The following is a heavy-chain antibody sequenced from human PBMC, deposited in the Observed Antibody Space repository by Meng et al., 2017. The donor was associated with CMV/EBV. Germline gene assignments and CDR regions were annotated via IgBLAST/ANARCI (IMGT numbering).Heavy chain of an antibody. CDR3: ARVGLYCTNGVCYMDY. J-gene: IGHJ4*02. Sequence: GESLKISCAASGFTFSSYWMSWVRQAPGKGLEWVANIKQDGSEKYYVDSVKGRFTISRDNAKNSLYLQMNSLRAEDTAVYYCARVGLYCTNGVCYMDYWGQGTLVTVSS. CDR2: IKQDGSEK. D-gene: IGHD2-8*01. CDR1: GFTFSSYW. V-gene: IGHV3-7*01.